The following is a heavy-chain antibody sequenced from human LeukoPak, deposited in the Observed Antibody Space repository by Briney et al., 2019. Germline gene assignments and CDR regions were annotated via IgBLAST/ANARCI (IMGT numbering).Heavy chain of an antibody. Sequence: GGSLRLSCAASGFTFSSYSMNWVRQAPGKGLEWVSSISSSSSYIYYADSVKGRFTISRNNAKNSLYLQMNSLRAEDTAVYYCARGFWSGYAYYYYGMDVWGQGTTVTVSS. V-gene: IGHV3-21*01. CDR2: ISSSSSYI. D-gene: IGHD3-3*01. CDR3: ARGFWSGYAYYYYGMDV. J-gene: IGHJ6*02. CDR1: GFTFSSYS.